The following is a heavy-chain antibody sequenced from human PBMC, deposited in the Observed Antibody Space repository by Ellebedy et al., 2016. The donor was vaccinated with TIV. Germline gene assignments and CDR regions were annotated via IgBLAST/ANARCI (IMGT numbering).Heavy chain of an antibody. V-gene: IGHV1-2*02. CDR2: VNPNSGGT. J-gene: IGHJ5*02. Sequence: ASVKVSCKASGYTFTGYYMHWVRQAPGQGLEWMGWVNPNSGGTNYAQKFQGRVTMTRDTSISTAYMELSRLRSDDTAVYYCARDRYSNSSSRANWFDPWGQGTLVTVSS. CDR1: GYTFTGYY. D-gene: IGHD6-6*01. CDR3: ARDRYSNSSSRANWFDP.